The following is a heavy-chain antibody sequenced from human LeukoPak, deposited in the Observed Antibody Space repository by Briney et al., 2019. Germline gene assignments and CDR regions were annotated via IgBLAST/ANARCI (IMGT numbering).Heavy chain of an antibody. V-gene: IGHV3-74*01. CDR3: ARDNWVGYSSSWYPDAFDI. CDR2: INRDGSST. D-gene: IGHD6-13*01. J-gene: IGHJ3*02. Sequence: QTGGSLRLSCVASGFAFSSYWMHWVRQAPGKGLVWVSRINRDGSSTGYADSVKGRFAISRDNAKNTLYLQMNSLRAEDTAVYYCARDNWVGYSSSWYPDAFDIWGQGTMVTVSS. CDR1: GFAFSSYW.